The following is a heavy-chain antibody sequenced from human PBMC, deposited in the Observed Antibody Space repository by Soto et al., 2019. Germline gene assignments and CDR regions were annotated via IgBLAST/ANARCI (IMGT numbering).Heavy chain of an antibody. Sequence: QLQLQESGSGLVKPSQTLSLTCAVSGGSISSAGYSWSWIRQPPGKGLEWIGYIYHSGSTYYNPSIASRVTLPVDRSKKQSSRKVSSVTAADTAVYYCAAGGGLPRYYWGQGTLVTVSS. D-gene: IGHD5-12*01. CDR1: GGSISSAGYS. CDR2: IYHSGST. J-gene: IGHJ4*02. CDR3: AAGGGLPRYY. V-gene: IGHV4-30-2*01.